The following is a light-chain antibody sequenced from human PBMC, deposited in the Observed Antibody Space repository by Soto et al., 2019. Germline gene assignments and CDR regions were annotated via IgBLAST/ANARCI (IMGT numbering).Light chain of an antibody. Sequence: QSALTQPASGSGSPGQSITISCTGTSSDVGGYNYVSWYQQHPGKAPKLMIYEVSYRPSGVSHRFSASKSGNTASLTISGLQAADEADYYCSSYTTSSTYVFGPGTKVTVL. CDR1: SSDVGGYNY. J-gene: IGLJ1*01. V-gene: IGLV2-14*01. CDR3: SSYTTSSTYV. CDR2: EVS.